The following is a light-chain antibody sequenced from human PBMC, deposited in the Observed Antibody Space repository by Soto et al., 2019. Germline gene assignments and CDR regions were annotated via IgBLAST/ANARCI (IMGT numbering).Light chain of an antibody. CDR3: QHINSYPT. Sequence: DIQLTQSPSFLSASVGDRVTITCRASQGISSYLSWYQQKPGKAPKLLIYAAATMQSGVPSRFSGGGSGTEFTLTISRLKPEDFATYYCQHINSYPTFGGGTKVEIK. CDR2: AAA. J-gene: IGKJ4*02. CDR1: QGISSY. V-gene: IGKV1-9*01.